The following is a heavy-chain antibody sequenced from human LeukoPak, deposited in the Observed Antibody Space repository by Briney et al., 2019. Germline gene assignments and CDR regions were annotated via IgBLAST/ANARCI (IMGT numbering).Heavy chain of an antibody. Sequence: GGSPRLSCAASVFTFIAYDMHWVRQAPGKVLEWVAFLRYDGTRKYYADSVKGRFTISTDTSKTTLYLQMNSLRPEDTAVYYCARDVPSTGTQGWFDPCGQGTLVNISS. CDR2: LRYDGTRK. CDR3: ARDVPSTGTQGWFDP. V-gene: IGHV3-30*02. J-gene: IGHJ5*02. CDR1: VFTFIAYD. D-gene: IGHD1-1*01.